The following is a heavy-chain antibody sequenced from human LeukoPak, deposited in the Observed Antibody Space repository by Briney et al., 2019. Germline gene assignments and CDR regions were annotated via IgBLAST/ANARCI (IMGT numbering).Heavy chain of an antibody. CDR2: IIPIFGTA. V-gene: IGHV1-69*06. D-gene: IGHD3-10*01. CDR1: GGTFSSYA. J-gene: IGHJ6*03. CDR3: ARPMVRGDYYYYMDV. Sequence: SVKVSCKASGGTFSSYAISWVRQAPGQGLEWMGGIIPIFGTANYAQKFQGRVTITADKSTSTAYMELSSLRSEDTAVYYCARPMVRGDYYYYMDVWGKGTTVTVSS.